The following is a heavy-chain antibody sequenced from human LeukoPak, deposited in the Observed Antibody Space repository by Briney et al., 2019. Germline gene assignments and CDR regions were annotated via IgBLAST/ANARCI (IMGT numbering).Heavy chain of an antibody. CDR1: GFTFSSYE. CDR3: ARFIGGGDPT. J-gene: IGHJ4*02. CDR2: ISSSGSTI. D-gene: IGHD2-21*02. Sequence: GGSLRLSCAASGFTFSSYEMNWVRQAPGKGLEWVSYISSSGSTIYYADSVKGRFTISGDNAKNSLYLQMNSLRAEDTAVYYCARFIGGGDPTWGQGTLVTVSS. V-gene: IGHV3-48*03.